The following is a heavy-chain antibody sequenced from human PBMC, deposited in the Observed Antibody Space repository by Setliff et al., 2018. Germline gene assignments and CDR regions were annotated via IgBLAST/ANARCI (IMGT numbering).Heavy chain of an antibody. J-gene: IGHJ6*02. V-gene: IGHV5-51*01. D-gene: IGHD3-22*01. CDR1: GYSFTSYW. CDR2: IYPGDSDT. CDR3: ARYDSSGYHYYYGMDV. Sequence: GESLKISCKGSGYSFTSYWIGWVRQMPGKGLEWMGIIYPGDSDTRYSPSFQGQVTISADKSISAAYLQWSSLKASDTAMYYCARYDSSGYHYYYGMDVWGQGTTVTVS.